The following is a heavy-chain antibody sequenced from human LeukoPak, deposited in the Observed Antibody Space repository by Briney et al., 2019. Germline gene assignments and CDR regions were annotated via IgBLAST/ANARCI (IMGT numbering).Heavy chain of an antibody. V-gene: IGHV4-4*02. Sequence: SGTLSLTCAVSGGSSSSSNWWNWVRQPPGKGLEWIGEIDHSGRTNYNPSLKSRVTISVDKSKNQISLKLSSVTAADAAVYYCASKEYYYYGMDVWGQGTTVTVSS. CDR2: IDHSGRT. CDR3: ASKEYYYYGMDV. J-gene: IGHJ6*01. CDR1: GGSSSSSNW.